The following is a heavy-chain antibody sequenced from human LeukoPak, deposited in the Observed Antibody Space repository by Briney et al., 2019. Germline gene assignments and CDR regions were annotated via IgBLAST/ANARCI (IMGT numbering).Heavy chain of an antibody. CDR3: AREVFGRGRVAIPFDY. CDR2: ISGSGGST. D-gene: IGHD2-2*01. J-gene: IGHJ4*02. Sequence: GGSLRLSCAASGFTFSSYAMSWVRQAPGKGLEWVSAISGSGGSTYYADSVKGRFTISRDNSKNTLYLQMDSLRAEDTAVYYCAREVFGRGRVAIPFDYWGQGTLVTVSS. V-gene: IGHV3-23*01. CDR1: GFTFSSYA.